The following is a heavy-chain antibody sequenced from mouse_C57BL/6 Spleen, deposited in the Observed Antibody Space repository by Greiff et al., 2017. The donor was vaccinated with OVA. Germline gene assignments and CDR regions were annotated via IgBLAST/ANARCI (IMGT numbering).Heavy chain of an antibody. CDR2: ISDGGSYT. J-gene: IGHJ2*01. CDR1: GFTFSSYA. Sequence: DVHLVESGGGLVKPGGSLKLSCAASGFTFSSYAMSWVRQTPEKRLEWVATISDGGSYTYYPDNVKGRFTISRDNAKNNLYLQMSHLKSEDTAMYYCARGYDYDVNYFDYWGQGTTLTVSS. CDR3: ARGYDYDVNYFDY. V-gene: IGHV5-4*01. D-gene: IGHD2-4*01.